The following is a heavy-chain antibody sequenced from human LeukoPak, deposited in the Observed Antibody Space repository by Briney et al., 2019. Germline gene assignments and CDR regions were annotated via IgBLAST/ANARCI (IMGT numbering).Heavy chain of an antibody. CDR1: GFTFDDYC. J-gene: IGHJ6*03. CDR2: INTDGSST. CDR3: ARGRHLYSYAYDYYMDV. D-gene: IGHD5-18*01. Sequence: GGSLRLSCAASGFTFDDYCMSWVRQAPGKGLVWVSRINTDGSSTNYADSVKGRFTISRDNAKNTLYLQVYSLRAEDTAVYYCARGRHLYSYAYDYYMDVWGKGTTVTISS. V-gene: IGHV3-74*01.